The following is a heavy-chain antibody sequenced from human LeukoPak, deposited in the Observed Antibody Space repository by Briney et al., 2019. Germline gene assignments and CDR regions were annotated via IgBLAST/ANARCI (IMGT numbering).Heavy chain of an antibody. CDR3: ARDSLRGEDF. Sequence: SVKVSCKASGHPFSSYAISWVRQAPGQGLEWMGRIIPIFGTANYAQKFQGRVTITTDKSTSTAYMELSSLRSEDTAVYYCARDSLRGEDFWGQGTLVTVSS. J-gene: IGHJ4*02. CDR1: GHPFSSYA. CDR2: IIPIFGTA. V-gene: IGHV1-69*05. D-gene: IGHD3-16*01.